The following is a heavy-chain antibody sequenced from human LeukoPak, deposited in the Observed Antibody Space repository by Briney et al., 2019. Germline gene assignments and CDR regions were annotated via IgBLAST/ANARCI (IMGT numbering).Heavy chain of an antibody. J-gene: IGHJ4*02. V-gene: IGHV3-48*03. CDR1: GFTFSSYE. CDR3: AREIISERNY. Sequence: GGSLRLSYAASGFTFSSYEMNWVRQAPGKGLEWVSYISSSGSTIYYADSVKGRFTISRDNAKNSLYLQMNSLRAEDTAVYYCAREIISERNYWGQGTLVTVSS. CDR2: ISSSGSTI. D-gene: IGHD3-3*02.